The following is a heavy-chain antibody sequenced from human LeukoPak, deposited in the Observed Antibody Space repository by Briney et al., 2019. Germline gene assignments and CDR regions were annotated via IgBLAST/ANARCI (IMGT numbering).Heavy chain of an antibody. CDR2: ISSSGSSI. J-gene: IGHJ5*02. CDR1: GFTFSDYY. V-gene: IGHV3-11*04. Sequence: GGSLRLSCAASGFTFSDYYMSWIRQAPGKGLEWVSYISSSGSSIYYADSVKGRFTISRDNSKNTLYLQMNSLRVEDTAVYYCAREGYYDSSGYSWGQGTLVTVSS. D-gene: IGHD3-22*01. CDR3: AREGYYDSSGYS.